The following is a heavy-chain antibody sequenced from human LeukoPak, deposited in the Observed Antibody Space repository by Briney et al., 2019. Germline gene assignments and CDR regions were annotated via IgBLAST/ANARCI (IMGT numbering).Heavy chain of an antibody. D-gene: IGHD2-15*01. CDR1: GGSISSGSYY. CDR3: ARDRTMRVVAAHGYYYYYYMDV. Sequence: PSQTLSLTCTVSGGSISSGSYYWSWIRQPAGKGLEWIVRIYTSGSTNYNPSLKSRVTISVDTSKNQFSLKLSSVTAADTAVYYCARDRTMRVVAAHGYYYYYYMDVWGKGTTVTISS. J-gene: IGHJ6*03. CDR2: IYTSGST. V-gene: IGHV4-61*02.